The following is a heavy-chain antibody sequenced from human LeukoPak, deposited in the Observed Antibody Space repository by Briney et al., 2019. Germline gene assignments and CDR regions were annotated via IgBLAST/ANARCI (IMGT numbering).Heavy chain of an antibody. CDR1: GGSISSHY. CDR2: IYYSRST. J-gene: IGHJ6*03. V-gene: IGHV4-59*11. CDR3: ARVAAAGTSLWYYYYYMDV. D-gene: IGHD6-13*01. Sequence: PSETLSLTCTVSGGSISSHYWSWIRQPPGKGLEWIGYIYYSRSTNYNPSLKSRVTISVDTSKNQFPLKLSSVTAADTAVYYCARVAAAGTSLWYYYYYMDVWGKGTTVTVSS.